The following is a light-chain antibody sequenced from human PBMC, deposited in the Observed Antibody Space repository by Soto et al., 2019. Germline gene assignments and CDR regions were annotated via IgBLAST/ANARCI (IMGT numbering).Light chain of an antibody. V-gene: IGKV3-20*01. CDR2: GAS. Sequence: EIVLTQSPGTLSLSPGERATLSCRASQTVSSNYLAWYRQKPGQAPRLLIYGASSRATGIPDRVSDSGSGTDFTLTISRLEPEDFAVYYCQHYGSSPCTFGQGTKLEIK. CDR1: QTVSSNY. J-gene: IGKJ2*02. CDR3: QHYGSSPCT.